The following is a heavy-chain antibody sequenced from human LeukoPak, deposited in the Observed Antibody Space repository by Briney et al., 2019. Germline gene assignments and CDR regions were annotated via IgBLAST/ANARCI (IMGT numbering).Heavy chain of an antibody. D-gene: IGHD3-16*01. CDR2: IYSGGRT. CDR1: GITVRSNY. CDR3: ARALFLGDWFDP. J-gene: IGHJ5*02. V-gene: IGHV3-66*01. Sequence: GGSLRLSCAASGITVRSNYMSWVRQAPGKGLEWVSVIYSGGRTHYAASVKGRFTISRDNAKSTLYLQMNSLRAEDTAVYYCARALFLGDWFDPWGQGTLVTVSS.